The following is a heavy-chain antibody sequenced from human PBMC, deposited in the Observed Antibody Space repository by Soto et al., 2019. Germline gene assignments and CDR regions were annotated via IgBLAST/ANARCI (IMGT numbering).Heavy chain of an antibody. D-gene: IGHD3-16*01. V-gene: IGHV3-33*01. CDR1: GFTFRIYS. Sequence: QVQLVESGGGVVQPGRSLRLSCAASGFTFRIYSMHWVRQSPGKGLEWVAVMWYDGTNKYYGESVKGRFTFSRDNSENTLYLQMNSLRVEDTAVYYCARDATFGTKGGSFDIWGHGTLVTVSS. CDR2: MWYDGTNK. CDR3: ARDATFGTKGGSFDI. J-gene: IGHJ3*02.